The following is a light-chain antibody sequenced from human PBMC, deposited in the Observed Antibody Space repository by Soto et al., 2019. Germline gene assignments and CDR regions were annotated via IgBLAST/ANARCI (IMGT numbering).Light chain of an antibody. CDR2: GAS. V-gene: IGKV3-20*01. CDR1: HSVSSDY. J-gene: IGKJ1*01. Sequence: EIVLTQSPNTLSLSPGERATLSCRASHSVSSDYLVWYQQKPGQAPRLLIYGASSRATGIPDRFSGSGSGTGFTLTISRLEPEDFVVYYCHHYGTAPRSFGQGTKVDIK. CDR3: HHYGTAPRS.